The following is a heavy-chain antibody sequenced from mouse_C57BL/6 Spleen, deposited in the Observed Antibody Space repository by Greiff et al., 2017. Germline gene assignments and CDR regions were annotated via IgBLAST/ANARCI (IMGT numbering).Heavy chain of an antibody. CDR2: IWSDGST. V-gene: IGHV2-6-1*01. CDR3: ARHGGIYDGYYPYAMDY. D-gene: IGHD2-3*01. CDR1: GFSLTSYG. J-gene: IGHJ4*01. Sequence: VQLVESGPGLVAPSQSLSITCTVSGFSLTSYGVHWVRQPPGKGLEWLVVIWSDGSTTYNSALKSRLSISKDNSKSQVFLKRNSLQTDDTAMYYCARHGGIYDGYYPYAMDYWGQGTSVTVSS.